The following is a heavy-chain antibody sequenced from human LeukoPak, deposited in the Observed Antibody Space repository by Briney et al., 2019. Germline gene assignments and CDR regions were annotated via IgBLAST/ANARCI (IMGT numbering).Heavy chain of an antibody. Sequence: SETLSLTCTVSGGSISSYYWSWIRQPPGKGLEWIGYIYYSGSTNYNPSLKSRVTISVDTSKNQFSLKLSSVTAADTAVYYCARSGYFPDWYFDLWGRGTLVTVYS. CDR3: ARSGYFPDWYFDL. J-gene: IGHJ2*01. V-gene: IGHV4-59*08. CDR1: GGSISSYY. D-gene: IGHD3-22*01. CDR2: IYYSGST.